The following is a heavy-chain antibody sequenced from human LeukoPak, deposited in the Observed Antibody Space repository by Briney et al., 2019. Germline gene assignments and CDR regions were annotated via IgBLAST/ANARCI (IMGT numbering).Heavy chain of an antibody. D-gene: IGHD3-22*01. CDR3: ARESPYSSGWEGYYYYYMDV. CDR2: ISSIGSTI. CDR1: GFTFSSYE. V-gene: IGHV3-48*03. J-gene: IGHJ6*03. Sequence: PGGSLRLSCAASGFTFSSYEMNWVRQAPGKGLEWVSYISSIGSTIYCADSVKGRFIISRDNAKNSLYLQMNSLRAEDTAVYYCARESPYSSGWEGYYYYYMDVWGKGTTVTVSS.